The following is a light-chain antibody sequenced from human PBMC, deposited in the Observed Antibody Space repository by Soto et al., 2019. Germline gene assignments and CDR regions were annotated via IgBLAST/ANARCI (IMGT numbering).Light chain of an antibody. CDR3: QQQYSTPPLT. CDR1: QSLLSKSNNRNY. CDR2: WAS. J-gene: IGKJ4*01. Sequence: DIVMTQSPDSLAVSLGERATINCKSSQSLLSKSNNRNYLAWYQLKPGQPPKLLVYWASTRESGVPDRFRGSGSGTDFTLTISSLQAEDVAIYYCQQQYSTPPLTFGGGTKVEIK. V-gene: IGKV4-1*01.